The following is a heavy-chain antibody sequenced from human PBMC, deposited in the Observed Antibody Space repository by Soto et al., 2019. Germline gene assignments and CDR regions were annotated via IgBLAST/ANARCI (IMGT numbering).Heavy chain of an antibody. Sequence: SVKVSCKASGGTFSSYAISWVRQAPGQGLEWMGGIIPIFGTANYAQKFQGRVTITADESTSTAYMELSSLRSEDTAVYYCARDPGDRGYSYGYLYNWFDPWGQGTLVTVSS. D-gene: IGHD5-18*01. CDR1: GGTFSSYA. CDR3: ARDPGDRGYSYGYLYNWFDP. J-gene: IGHJ5*02. V-gene: IGHV1-69*13. CDR2: IIPIFGTA.